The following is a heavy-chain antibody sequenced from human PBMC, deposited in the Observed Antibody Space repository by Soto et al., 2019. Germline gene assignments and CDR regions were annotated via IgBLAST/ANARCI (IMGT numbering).Heavy chain of an antibody. CDR3: ARALDYDFWGGRNWFDP. CDR2: IYYTGIT. Sequence: SETLSLTCTVSGGSISSSSYYWGWIRQPPGKGQEWIGSIYYTGITYHNTSLKRRVTISLDRSKNQFSLKLDSVTAADTAFYYCARALDYDFWGGRNWFDPWGQGTLVTVSS. V-gene: IGHV4-39*07. J-gene: IGHJ5*02. CDR1: GGSISSSSYY. D-gene: IGHD3-3*01.